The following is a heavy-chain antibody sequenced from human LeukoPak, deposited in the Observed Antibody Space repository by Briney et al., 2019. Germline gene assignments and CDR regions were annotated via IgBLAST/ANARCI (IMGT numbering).Heavy chain of an antibody. D-gene: IGHD6-19*01. CDR2: IRYDGSNK. CDR1: GFTFSSYG. V-gene: IGHV3-30*02. CDR3: ARDPGYSSGWYPRIDY. Sequence: GSLRLSCAASGFTFSSYGMHWVRQAPGKGLEWVAFIRYDGSNKYYADSVKGRFTISRDNAKNTLYLQMNSLRAEDTAVYYCARDPGYSSGWYPRIDYWGQGTLVTVSS. J-gene: IGHJ4*02.